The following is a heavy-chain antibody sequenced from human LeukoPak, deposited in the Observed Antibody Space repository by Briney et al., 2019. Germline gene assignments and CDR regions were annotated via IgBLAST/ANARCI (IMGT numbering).Heavy chain of an antibody. CDR3: ARVRSSAWSEAFDI. CDR1: GFSFDGYG. Sequence: GGSLRLSCAASGFSFDGYGMAWVRRAPGKGLEWVSGIPWDGGSIEYADSVKGRFTISRDNAKNSLYLPMNSLRVEDTALYPCARVRSSAWSEAFDIWGQGTMVTVSS. CDR2: IPWDGGSI. V-gene: IGHV3-20*01. D-gene: IGHD6-19*01. J-gene: IGHJ3*02.